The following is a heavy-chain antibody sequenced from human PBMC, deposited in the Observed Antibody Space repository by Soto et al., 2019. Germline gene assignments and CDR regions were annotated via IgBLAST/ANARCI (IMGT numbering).Heavy chain of an antibody. CDR3: AREGGSTSLYYYYGMDV. J-gene: IGHJ6*02. V-gene: IGHV4-34*01. CDR2: INHSGST. CDR1: GGSFSGYY. D-gene: IGHD2-2*01. Sequence: PSETLSLTCAVYGGSFSGYYWSWIRQPPGKGLEWIGEINHSGSTNYNPSLKSRVTISVDTSKNQFSLKLSSVTAADTAVYYCAREGGSTSLYYYYGMDVWGQGTTVTVSS.